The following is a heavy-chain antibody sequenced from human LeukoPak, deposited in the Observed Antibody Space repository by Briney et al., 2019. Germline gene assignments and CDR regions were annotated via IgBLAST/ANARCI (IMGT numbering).Heavy chain of an antibody. CDR2: INPNGGGT. D-gene: IGHD3-22*01. CDR3: AREFRNYDSSGYYPYFDY. V-gene: IGHV1-2*02. CDR1: GYTFTGYY. Sequence: ASLKVSCKASGYTFTGYYMHWVRQAPGQGLEWMGWINPNGGGTNYAQKFQGRVTMTRDTSISTAYMELSRLRSDDTAVYYCAREFRNYDSSGYYPYFDYWGQGTLVTVSS. J-gene: IGHJ4*02.